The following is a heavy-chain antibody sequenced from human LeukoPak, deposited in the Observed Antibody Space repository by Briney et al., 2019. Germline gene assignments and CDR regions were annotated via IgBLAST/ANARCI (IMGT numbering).Heavy chain of an antibody. CDR2: IYYSGST. V-gene: IGHV4-59*01. D-gene: IGHD5-12*01. Sequence: SETLSLTCTVSGGSISSYYWSWLRQPPGKGLEGIRYIYYSGSTYYHPSLKSRVTISVHTPKNQFSLKLSSVTAADTAVYYCARLSGYDWESFYDYWGQGTLLTVSS. CDR1: GGSISSYY. CDR3: ARLSGYDWESFYDY. J-gene: IGHJ4*02.